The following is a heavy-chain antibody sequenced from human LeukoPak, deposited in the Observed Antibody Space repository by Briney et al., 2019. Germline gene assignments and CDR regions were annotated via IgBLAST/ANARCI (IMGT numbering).Heavy chain of an antibody. V-gene: IGHV3-64*01. J-gene: IGHJ4*02. CDR1: GFTFSSYA. CDR3: ARSEPYCSGGSCYLGYFDY. Sequence: GGSLRLSCAASGFTFSSYAMHWVRQAPGKGLEYVSAISSNGGSTYYANSVKGRFTISRDNSKNTLYLQMGSLRAEDMAVYYCARSEPYCSGGSCYLGYFDYWGQGTLVTVSS. D-gene: IGHD2-15*01. CDR2: ISSNGGST.